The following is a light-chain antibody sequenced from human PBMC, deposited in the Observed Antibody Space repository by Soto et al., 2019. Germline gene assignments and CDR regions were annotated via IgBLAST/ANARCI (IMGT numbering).Light chain of an antibody. CDR1: HSISTY. Sequence: DIQMTQSPSSLSASIGDRVTITCRASHSISTYLNWYQNKVGQAPKLLIYGASTLQNGVPSRFTGSGSGTNFILTIADLQPEDFGTYYCQQSYSTHTWIFGQGTKVEIK. J-gene: IGKJ1*01. CDR2: GAS. CDR3: QQSYSTHTWI. V-gene: IGKV1-39*01.